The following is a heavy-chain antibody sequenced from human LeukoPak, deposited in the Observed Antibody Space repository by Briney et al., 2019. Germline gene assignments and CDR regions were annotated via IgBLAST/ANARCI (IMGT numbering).Heavy chain of an antibody. J-gene: IGHJ5*02. Sequence: SETLSLTCAVYGGSFSGYYWSWIRQPPGKGLESIGEINHSGSPNYNPSLKSLVTISVDTSKNQFSLKMSSVTAADTAVYYCARGSTYYDYVWGSYRYAVRNWFDPWGQGTLVTVSS. CDR1: GGSFSGYY. CDR2: INHSGSP. V-gene: IGHV4-34*01. D-gene: IGHD3-16*02. CDR3: ARGSTYYDYVWGSYRYAVRNWFDP.